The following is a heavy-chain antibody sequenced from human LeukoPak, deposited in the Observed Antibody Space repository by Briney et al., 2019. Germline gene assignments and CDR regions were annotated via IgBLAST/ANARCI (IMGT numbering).Heavy chain of an antibody. J-gene: IGHJ4*02. CDR3: AKDAVGATTAAGFYY. CDR1: GFTFSSYG. D-gene: IGHD1-26*01. Sequence: GGSLRLSCAASGFTFSSYGMRWVRQAPGKGLEWVAVIWYDGSNKYYADSVKGRFTISRDNSKNTLYLQMNSLRAEDTAVYYRAKDAVGATTAAGFYYWGQGTLVTVSS. CDR2: IWYDGSNK. V-gene: IGHV3-33*06.